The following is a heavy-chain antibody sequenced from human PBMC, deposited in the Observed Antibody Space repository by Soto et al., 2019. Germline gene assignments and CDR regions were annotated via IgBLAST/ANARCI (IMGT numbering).Heavy chain of an antibody. CDR3: ARDSRVDAFDI. CDR1: GFTFSSYA. J-gene: IGHJ3*02. Sequence: GGSLRLSCAASGFTFSSYAMHWVRQAPGKGLEWVAVISYDGSNKYYADSVKSRFTISRDNSKNTLYLQMNSLRAEDTAVYYCARDSRVDAFDIWGQGTMVTVSS. V-gene: IGHV3-30*04. CDR2: ISYDGSNK.